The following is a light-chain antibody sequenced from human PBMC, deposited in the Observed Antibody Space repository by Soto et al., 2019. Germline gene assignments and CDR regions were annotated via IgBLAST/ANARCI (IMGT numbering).Light chain of an antibody. J-gene: IGKJ4*01. CDR3: QKYGSSST. Sequence: EIVLTQSPGTLSLSPGERATLSCRASQSVDSNYLSWYQQKPGQAPRLLIYAATSRATGIPDRFSGSGSGADFTRTISRLEPEDFAVYYCQKYGSSSTFGGGTKVDIK. CDR1: QSVDSNY. CDR2: AAT. V-gene: IGKV3-20*01.